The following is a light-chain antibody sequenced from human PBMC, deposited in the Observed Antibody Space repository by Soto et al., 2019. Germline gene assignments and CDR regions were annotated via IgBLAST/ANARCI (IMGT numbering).Light chain of an antibody. CDR2: ENN. J-gene: IGLJ3*02. CDR1: SSNIGNNY. CDR3: GTWDSSLSAQRV. Sequence: QAVVTQPPSVSAAPGQKVTISCSGSSSNIGNNYVSWYQQLPGTAPKLLIYENNKRPSGIPDRFSGSKSGTSATLGITGLQTGDEADYYCGTWDSSLSAQRVFGGGTKLTVL. V-gene: IGLV1-51*02.